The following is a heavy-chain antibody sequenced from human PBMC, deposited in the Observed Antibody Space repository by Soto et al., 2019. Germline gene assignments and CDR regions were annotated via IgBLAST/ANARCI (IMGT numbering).Heavy chain of an antibody. CDR3: ARKPGYSSGWYNWFDP. J-gene: IGHJ5*02. D-gene: IGHD6-19*01. CDR2: IYYSGST. Sequence: SETLSLTCTVSGGSISSGGYYWSWIRQHPGKGLEWIGYIYYSGSTYYNPSLKSRVTISVDTSKNQFSLKLSSVTAADTAVYYCARKPGYSSGWYNWFDPWGQGTLVTVS. V-gene: IGHV4-31*03. CDR1: GGSISSGGYY.